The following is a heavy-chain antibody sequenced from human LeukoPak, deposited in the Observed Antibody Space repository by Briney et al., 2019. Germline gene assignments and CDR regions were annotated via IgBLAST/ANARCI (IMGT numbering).Heavy chain of an antibody. J-gene: IGHJ4*02. CDR1: GFTFSSYG. V-gene: IGHV3-23*01. CDR3: AKSRILGQWLVPFDY. CDR2: ISGSGGST. Sequence: RAGGSLRLSCAASGFTFSSYGMSWVRQAPGKGLEWVSAISGSGGSTYYADSVKGRFTISRDNSKNTLYLQMNSLRAEDTAVYYCAKSRILGQWLVPFDYWGQGTLVTVSS. D-gene: IGHD6-19*01.